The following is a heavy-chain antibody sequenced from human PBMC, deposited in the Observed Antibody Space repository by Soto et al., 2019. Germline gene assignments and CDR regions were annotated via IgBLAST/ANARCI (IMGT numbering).Heavy chain of an antibody. CDR3: ARGWYSSGWYYFDY. Sequence: SVKVSCKASGGTFSSYAISWLRQAPGQGLEWMGGIIPILGTANYAQKFQGRVTITADESTSTAYMELSSLRSEDTAVYYCARGWYSSGWYYFDYWGQGTLVTVS. D-gene: IGHD6-19*01. CDR2: IIPILGTA. CDR1: GGTFSSYA. V-gene: IGHV1-69*13. J-gene: IGHJ4*02.